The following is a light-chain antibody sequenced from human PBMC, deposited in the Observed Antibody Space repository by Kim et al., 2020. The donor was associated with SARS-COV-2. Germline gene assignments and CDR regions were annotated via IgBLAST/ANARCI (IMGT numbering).Light chain of an antibody. CDR2: QIS. J-gene: IGKJ1*01. Sequence: PASISCRSSQNLEHSDGHTYLSWLQRGPGQSPRLLIYQISNRFSGVPDRFSGSGAGTDFTLKISRVEAEDVGLYYCMQSTQFPRTFGQGTKVDIK. V-gene: IGKV2-24*01. CDR1: QNLEHSDGHTY. CDR3: MQSTQFPRT.